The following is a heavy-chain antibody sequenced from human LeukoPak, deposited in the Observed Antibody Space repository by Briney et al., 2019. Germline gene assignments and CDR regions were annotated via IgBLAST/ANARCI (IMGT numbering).Heavy chain of an antibody. CDR1: GGSFSGYY. Sequence: SETLSLTCAVYGGSFSGYYWSWIRQPPGKGLEWIGEINHSGSTNCNPSLKSRVTISVDTSKNQFSLKLSSVTAADTAVYYCATAQDAHDAFDIWGQGTMVTVSS. J-gene: IGHJ3*02. V-gene: IGHV4-34*01. CDR3: ATAQDAHDAFDI. CDR2: INHSGST.